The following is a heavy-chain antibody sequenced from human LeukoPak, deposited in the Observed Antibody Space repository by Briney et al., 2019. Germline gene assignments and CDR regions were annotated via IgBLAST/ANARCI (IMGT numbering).Heavy chain of an antibody. CDR2: IYITGDV. CDR1: GGSMRGYY. D-gene: IGHD7-27*01. Sequence: PSETLSLTCTVSGGSMRGYYWSWIRQPPEERLEWIGHIYITGDVNYSPSLRSRVSISIDSSKNQVSLQLSSVTAAATAVYYCARMTAGGLHWGYLDYWGQGTLVAVSS. J-gene: IGHJ4*02. V-gene: IGHV4-59*12. CDR3: ARMTAGGLHWGYLDY.